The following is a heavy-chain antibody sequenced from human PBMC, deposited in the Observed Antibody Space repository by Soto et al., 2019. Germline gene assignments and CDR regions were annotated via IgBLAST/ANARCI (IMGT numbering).Heavy chain of an antibody. CDR1: GFTFSPFW. Sequence: EVQLVESGGGLVQPGGSLRLSCAASGFTFSPFWMHGVRQVPGKGPVWVSRINSDGNSTSYADSVKGRFTISRDNAKNTRYLQMNSLRAEDTAVYYCARGSNHFDYWGQGNLGTVSS. J-gene: IGHJ4*02. D-gene: IGHD4-4*01. V-gene: IGHV3-74*01. CDR3: ARGSNHFDY. CDR2: INSDGNST.